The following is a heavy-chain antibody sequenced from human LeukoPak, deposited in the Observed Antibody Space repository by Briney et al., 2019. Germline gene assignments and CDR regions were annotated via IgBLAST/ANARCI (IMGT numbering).Heavy chain of an antibody. D-gene: IGHD3-3*01. Sequence: ASVKVSCKASGYTFTSFYLHWVRQAPGQGLEWMGIINPSGGSTSYAQKFQGRVTMTRDTSTSTVYMELSSLRSEDTAVYYCARGTIIGVVTTSCMDVWGQGTTVTVSS. CDR2: INPSGGST. CDR3: ARGTIIGVVTTSCMDV. CDR1: GYTFTSFY. V-gene: IGHV1-46*01. J-gene: IGHJ6*02.